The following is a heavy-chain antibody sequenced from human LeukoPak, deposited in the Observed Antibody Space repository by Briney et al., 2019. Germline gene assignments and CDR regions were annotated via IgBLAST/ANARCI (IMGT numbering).Heavy chain of an antibody. J-gene: IGHJ4*02. V-gene: IGHV1-69*13. CDR2: IIPIFGTA. CDR3: ARAGMITFGGIHFDY. Sequence: ASVKVSCKASGGTFSSYAISWVRQAPGQGLEWMGGIIPIFGTANYAQKFQGRVTITADESTSTAYMELSSLRSEDTAVYYCARAGMITFGGIHFDYWGQGTLVTVSS. D-gene: IGHD3-16*01. CDR1: GGTFSSYA.